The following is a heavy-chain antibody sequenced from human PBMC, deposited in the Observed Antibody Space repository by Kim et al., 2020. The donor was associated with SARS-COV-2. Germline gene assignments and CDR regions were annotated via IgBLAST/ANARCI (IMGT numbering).Heavy chain of an antibody. V-gene: IGHV3-21*01. D-gene: IGHD6-19*01. J-gene: IGHJ3*02. CDR3: ARAVADFFDAFDI. Sequence: GGSLRLSCAASGFTFSSYSMNWVRQAPGKGLEWVSSISSSSSYIYYADSVKGRFTISRDNAKNSLYLQMNSLRAEDTAVYYCARAVADFFDAFDIWGQGTMVTVSS. CDR1: GFTFSSYS. CDR2: ISSSSSYI.